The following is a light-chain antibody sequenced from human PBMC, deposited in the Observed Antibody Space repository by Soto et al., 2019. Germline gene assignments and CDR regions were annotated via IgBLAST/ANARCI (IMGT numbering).Light chain of an antibody. J-gene: IGLJ1*01. CDR3: NSYSSSTTLYL. V-gene: IGLV2-14*01. Sequence: QSVLTQPASVSGSPGQSITISCTGTSTDVGGYNYVSWYQQHPGKATKLMISDVSNRPSGVSIRFSGSKSGNTASLTISWLQAGDEADYYCNSYSSSTTLYLFGTGTKVTVL. CDR2: DVS. CDR1: STDVGGYNY.